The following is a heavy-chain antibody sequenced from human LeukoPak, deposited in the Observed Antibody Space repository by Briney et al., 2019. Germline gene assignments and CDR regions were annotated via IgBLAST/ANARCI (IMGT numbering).Heavy chain of an antibody. Sequence: SETLSLTCTVSGGXISSYYCSWIRQPPGKGLEWIGHIYYSGSTNYNPSLKSRVTISVDTSKNQFSLKLSSVTAADTAVYYCAGSDLVCRGGSWYRFDPWRQGTLVTVSS. D-gene: IGHD2-15*01. V-gene: IGHV4-59*08. CDR2: IYYSGST. CDR1: GGXISSYY. CDR3: AGSDLVCRGGSWYRFDP. J-gene: IGHJ5*02.